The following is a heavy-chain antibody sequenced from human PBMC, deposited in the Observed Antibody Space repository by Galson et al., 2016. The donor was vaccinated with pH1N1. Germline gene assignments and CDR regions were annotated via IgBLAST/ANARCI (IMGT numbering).Heavy chain of an antibody. V-gene: IGHV3-33*01. Sequence: SLRLSCAASGFTFSSYGMHWVRQAPGKGLEWVAVIWYDGSLTYVADSMKGRFTISRDNSKSILYLQMTSLRAEDTAVYYCARDPNNDWILDYWGQGTLVTVSS. CDR3: ARDPNNDWILDY. D-gene: IGHD5-18*01. J-gene: IGHJ4*02. CDR2: IWYDGSLT. CDR1: GFTFSSYG.